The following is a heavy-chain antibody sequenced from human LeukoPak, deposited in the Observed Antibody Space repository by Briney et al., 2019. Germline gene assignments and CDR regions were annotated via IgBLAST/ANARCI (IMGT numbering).Heavy chain of an antibody. J-gene: IGHJ4*02. CDR2: IYNSGST. CDR3: AKLVRRDGYSYFDY. Sequence: SETLSLTCSVSGGSMSSHYWSWIRQPPGKGLEWIGYIYNSGSTNYNPALKSRVTISVDTSKNQFSLKLSSVTAADTAVYYCAKLVRRDGYSYFDYWGQGTLVTVSS. V-gene: IGHV4-59*08. D-gene: IGHD5-24*01. CDR1: GGSMSSHY.